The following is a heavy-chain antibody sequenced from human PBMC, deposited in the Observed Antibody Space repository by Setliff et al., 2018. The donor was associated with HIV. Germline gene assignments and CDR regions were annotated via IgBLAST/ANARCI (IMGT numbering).Heavy chain of an antibody. D-gene: IGHD1-7*01. CDR1: GDSISSDFY. V-gene: IGHV4-38-2*02. CDR2: FYHTGST. J-gene: IGHJ6*02. CDR3: ARDQGLELRGDYYYYGMDV. Sequence: SETLSLTCTVSGDSISSDFYWGWIRQPPGKGLEWIGSFYHTGSTHYNPSLKSRTTMSLDTSRNQVSLKLSSVSAADTAVYYCARDQGLELRGDYYYYGMDVWGQGTTVTVSS.